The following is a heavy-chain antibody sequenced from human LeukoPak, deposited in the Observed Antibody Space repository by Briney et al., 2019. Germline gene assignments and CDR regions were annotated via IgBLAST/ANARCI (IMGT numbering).Heavy chain of an antibody. CDR2: MNPNSGNT. J-gene: IGHJ1*01. V-gene: IGHV1-8*01. CDR1: GYTFTSYD. Sequence: GSVKVSCKASGYTFTSYDINWVRQATGQGLEWMGWMNPNSGNTGYAQKFQGRVTMTRNTSISTAYMELSSLRSEDTAVYCCARGGLNSGSSTEFQHWGQGTLVTVSS. CDR3: ARGGLNSGSSTEFQH. D-gene: IGHD1-26*01.